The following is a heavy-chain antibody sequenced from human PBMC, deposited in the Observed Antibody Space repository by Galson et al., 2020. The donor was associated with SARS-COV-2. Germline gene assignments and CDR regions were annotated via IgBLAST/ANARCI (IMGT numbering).Heavy chain of an antibody. D-gene: IGHD6-13*01. CDR2: ISWNSGSI. Sequence: SLKLSCEASGFTFDDYAMHWVRQAPGKGLEWVAGISWNSGSIGYADSVKGRFTISRDNAKNSLYLQMNSLRAEDTALYYCAKDSSSWYVSIDYWGQGTLVTVSS. J-gene: IGHJ4*02. CDR3: AKDSSSWYVSIDY. CDR1: GFTFDDYA. V-gene: IGHV3-9*01.